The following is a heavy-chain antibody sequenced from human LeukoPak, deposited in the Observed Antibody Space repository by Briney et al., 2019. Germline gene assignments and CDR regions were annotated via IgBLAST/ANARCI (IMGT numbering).Heavy chain of an antibody. CDR2: IYYSGST. CDR3: ARGFVVGARSSSIDYFDY. CDR1: GGSISSYY. V-gene: IGHV4-59*08. D-gene: IGHD1-26*01. Sequence: SETLSLTCTVSGGSISSYYWSWIRQPPGKGLEWIGYIYYSGSTNYNPSLKSRVTISVDTSKNQFSLKLSSVTAADTAVYYCARGFVVGARSSSIDYFDYWGQGTLVTVSS. J-gene: IGHJ4*02.